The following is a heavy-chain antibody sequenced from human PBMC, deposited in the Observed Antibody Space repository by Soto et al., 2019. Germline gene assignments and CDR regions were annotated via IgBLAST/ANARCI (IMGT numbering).Heavy chain of an antibody. V-gene: IGHV3-7*01. CDR1: RFTFSGYW. CDR2: IKEDGSEK. CDR3: ARGARI. J-gene: IGHJ3*02. Sequence: DVHLVESGGDLVQPGGSLRLSCADSRFTFSGYWMYWVRQDPGKGLEWVANIKEDGSEKNYVDSVRGRFTISRDNAKNSLYLQMNSLRAEDTAVYYCARGARIWGQGTMVTVS.